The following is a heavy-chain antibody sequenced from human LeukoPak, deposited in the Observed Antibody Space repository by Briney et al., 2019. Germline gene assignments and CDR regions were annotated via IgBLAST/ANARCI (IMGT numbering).Heavy chain of an antibody. CDR2: ISYDGSNK. Sequence: GRSLRLSCAASGFTFSSYAMHWVRQAPVKGLEWVAVISYDGSNKYYADSVKGRFTISRDNSKNTLYLQMNSLRAEDTAVYYCARGVDYDILTGYDYWGQGTLVTVSS. J-gene: IGHJ4*02. D-gene: IGHD3-9*01. CDR3: ARGVDYDILTGYDY. CDR1: GFTFSSYA. V-gene: IGHV3-30*04.